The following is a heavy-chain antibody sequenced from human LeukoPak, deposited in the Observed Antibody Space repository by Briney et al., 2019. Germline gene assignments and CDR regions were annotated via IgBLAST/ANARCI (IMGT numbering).Heavy chain of an antibody. CDR3: ARDPTTPYCSGGSCYSNWFDP. V-gene: IGHV3-74*01. D-gene: IGHD2-15*01. J-gene: IGHJ5*02. Sequence: PGGSLRLSCAASGFTFSSYWMHWVRQAPGKGLVLVSRINSDGSSTSYADSVKGRVTISRDNAKSTMYLQMNSLRAEATAVYYCARDPTTPYCSGGSCYSNWFDPWGQGTLVTVSS. CDR1: GFTFSSYW. CDR2: INSDGSST.